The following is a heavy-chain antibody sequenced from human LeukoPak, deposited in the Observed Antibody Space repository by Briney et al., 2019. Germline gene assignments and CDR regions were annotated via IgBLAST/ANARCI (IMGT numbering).Heavy chain of an antibody. Sequence: PGGSLRLSCSASGFTFADFTMSWFRQSPGQGLEWVGFIRSKVYGGAPEHAASVAARFTVSRDDSTSIAYLQMNSLQAEDTAVYYCARGSGRYVMVDWWGQGTLVTVSS. J-gene: IGHJ4*02. CDR1: GFTFADFT. D-gene: IGHD6-19*01. CDR3: ARGSGRYVMVDW. CDR2: IRSKVYGGAP. V-gene: IGHV3-49*03.